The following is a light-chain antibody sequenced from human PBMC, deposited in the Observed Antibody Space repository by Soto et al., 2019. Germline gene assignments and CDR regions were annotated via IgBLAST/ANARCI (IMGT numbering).Light chain of an antibody. CDR2: KAS. J-gene: IGKJ1*01. Sequence: DIQMTQSPSTLSASLLDRVTIXCRASQSISSWLAWYQQKPGKAPKLLIYKASSLESGVPSRFSGSGSGTEFTLTISSLQPDDFATYYCQQYNSYWTFGQGTKVDIK. CDR3: QQYNSYWT. V-gene: IGKV1-5*03. CDR1: QSISSW.